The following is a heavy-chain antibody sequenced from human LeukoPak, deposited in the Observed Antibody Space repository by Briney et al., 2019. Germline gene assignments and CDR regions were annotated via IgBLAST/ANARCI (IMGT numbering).Heavy chain of an antibody. CDR3: AIGSNSAWELLAS. Sequence: SETLSLTCTVSGGSISSSSYYWGWIRQPPGKGLEWIGSIYYSGSTYYNPSLKSRVTISVDTSKNQFSLKLSSVTAADTAVYYCAIGSNSAWELLASWGQGTLVTVSS. CDR2: IYYSGST. D-gene: IGHD1-26*01. J-gene: IGHJ4*02. CDR1: GGSISSSSYY. V-gene: IGHV4-39*07.